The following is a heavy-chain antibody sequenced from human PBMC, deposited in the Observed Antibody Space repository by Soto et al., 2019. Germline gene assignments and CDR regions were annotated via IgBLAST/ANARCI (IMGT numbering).Heavy chain of an antibody. CDR3: ARALSGFTPLNYYYYGMDV. V-gene: IGHV4-30-4*01. J-gene: IGHJ6*02. CDR2: IYYSGST. D-gene: IGHD3-22*01. Sequence: SETLSLTCTVSGGSISSGDYYWSWIRQPPGKGLEWIGYIYYSGSTYYNPSLKSRVTISVDTSKNQSSLKLSSVTAADTAVYYCARALSGFTPLNYYYYGMDVWGQGTTVTVSS. CDR1: GGSISSGDYY.